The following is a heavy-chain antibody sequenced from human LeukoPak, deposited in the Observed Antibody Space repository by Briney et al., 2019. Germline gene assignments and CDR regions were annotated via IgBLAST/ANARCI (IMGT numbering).Heavy chain of an antibody. D-gene: IGHD1-26*01. J-gene: IGHJ5*02. V-gene: IGHV1-24*01. Sequence: ASVKVSCKVSGYTLTELSMHWVRQAPGKGLEWMGRFDPEDGETIYAQKFQGRVTMTEDTSTDTAYMELSSLRSEDTAVYYCATTRSVGATIGDWFDPWGQGTLVTVSS. CDR1: GYTLTELS. CDR2: FDPEDGET. CDR3: ATTRSVGATIGDWFDP.